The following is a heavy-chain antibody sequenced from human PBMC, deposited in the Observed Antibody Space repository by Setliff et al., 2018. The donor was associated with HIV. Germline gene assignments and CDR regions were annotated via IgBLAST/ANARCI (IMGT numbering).Heavy chain of an antibody. V-gene: IGHV3-23*01. Sequence: GGSLRLSCAASGFTFSSFAMTWVRQAPGKGLEWVSSISGSAGSTYYADSVKGRFTISRDNSKNALYLQMDSLRDEDTAVYFCVKDDHGSYDRLFYFDYWGQGTLVTVSS. J-gene: IGHJ4*02. CDR3: VKDDHGSYDRLFYFDY. CDR2: ISGSAGST. CDR1: GFTFSSFA. D-gene: IGHD4-17*01.